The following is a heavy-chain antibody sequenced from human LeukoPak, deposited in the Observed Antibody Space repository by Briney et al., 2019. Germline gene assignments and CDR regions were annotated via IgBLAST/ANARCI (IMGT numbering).Heavy chain of an antibody. Sequence: VASVNVSCKASGYTFTAYYIHWVRQAPGQGLEWMGGIIPIFGTANYAQKFQGRVTITADESTSTAYMELSSLRFEDTAMYYCATEAQWLAQRWFDPWGQGTLVTVSS. D-gene: IGHD6-19*01. CDR3: ATEAQWLAQRWFDP. V-gene: IGHV1-69*13. CDR1: GYTFTAYY. J-gene: IGHJ5*02. CDR2: IIPIFGTA.